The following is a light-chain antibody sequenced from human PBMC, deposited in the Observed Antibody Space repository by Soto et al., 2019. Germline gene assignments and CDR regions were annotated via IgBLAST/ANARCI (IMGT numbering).Light chain of an antibody. CDR1: QRVSSY. V-gene: IGKV3-11*01. J-gene: IGKJ4*01. CDR3: QQRSNWPLLT. Sequence: EIVLTQSPATLSLSPGERATLSCRASQRVSSYLAWYQQKPGQAPRLLLYDASNRATGLPARFSGSGSGTDFTLTISSLEPEDFAVYYCQQRSNWPLLTFGGGTKVEIK. CDR2: DAS.